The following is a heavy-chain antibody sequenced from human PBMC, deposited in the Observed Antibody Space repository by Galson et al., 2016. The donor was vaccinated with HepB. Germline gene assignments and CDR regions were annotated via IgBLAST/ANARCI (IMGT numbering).Heavy chain of an antibody. CDR1: GLTFSDYA. CDR3: GKSLTTVVTPVDS. V-gene: IGHV3-23*01. Sequence: SLRLSCAASGLTFSDYAMNWVRQAPGRGLEWLSTISGTGGSTYSADSVKGRFTISRDNSKNTLYLQMNSLRTEDTAIYYCGKSLTTVVTPVDSWGQGTLVTVSS. J-gene: IGHJ4*02. D-gene: IGHD4-23*01. CDR2: ISGTGGST.